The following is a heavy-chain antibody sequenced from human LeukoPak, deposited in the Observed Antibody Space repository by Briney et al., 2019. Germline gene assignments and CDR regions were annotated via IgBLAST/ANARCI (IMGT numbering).Heavy chain of an antibody. CDR3: ARKRSGGYFDY. J-gene: IGHJ4*02. V-gene: IGHV1-69*04. Sequence: ASVKVSCKASGGTFSSYAISWVRQAPGQGLEWMGRIIPVLGIANYAQKFQGRVTITADKSTSTAYMELSSLRSEDTAVYYCARKRSGGYFDYWGQGTLVTVSS. CDR2: IIPVLGIA. CDR1: GGTFSSYA. D-gene: IGHD3-3*01.